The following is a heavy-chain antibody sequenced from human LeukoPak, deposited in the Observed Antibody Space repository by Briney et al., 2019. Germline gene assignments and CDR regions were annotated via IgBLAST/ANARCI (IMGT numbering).Heavy chain of an antibody. Sequence: SETLSLTCTVSGDSVSNGNYYWSWLRQPPGTALEWIGYIYYTGKTYYNPSLEGRVTILVDTSRNHFSVKLSSVTAGDTAVYYCARSQNYYGSGDYWSQGTLVTVSS. D-gene: IGHD3-10*01. CDR3: ARSQNYYGSGDY. V-gene: IGHV4-61*03. J-gene: IGHJ4*02. CDR2: IYYTGKT. CDR1: GDSVSNGNYY.